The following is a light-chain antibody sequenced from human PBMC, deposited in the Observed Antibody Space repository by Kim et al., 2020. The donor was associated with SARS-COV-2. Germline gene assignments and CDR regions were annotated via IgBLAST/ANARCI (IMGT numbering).Light chain of an antibody. J-gene: IGKJ2*01. CDR1: QSVSSNF. CDR2: GAS. Sequence: LAPGKRATLSCRASQSVSSNFLAWDQQKPCQAPRLLIYGASSRATGIPDRFSGSGSGTEFTLTISRLEPEDFVMYYCHQYGSSPLTFGPGTKLEI. V-gene: IGKV3-20*01. CDR3: HQYGSSPLT.